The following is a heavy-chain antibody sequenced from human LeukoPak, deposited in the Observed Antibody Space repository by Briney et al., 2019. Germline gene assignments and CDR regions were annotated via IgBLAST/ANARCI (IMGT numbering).Heavy chain of an antibody. V-gene: IGHV3-23*01. CDR3: AKEYGYTYGEFDY. CDR1: GFTFSSYG. CDR2: ISGSGVST. J-gene: IGHJ4*02. D-gene: IGHD5-18*01. Sequence: GGSLRLSCAASGFTFSSYGMHWVRQAPGKGLEWVSAISGSGVSTYYADSVKGRFTISRDNSKNTLYLQMNSLRAEDTAVYYCAKEYGYTYGEFDYWGQGTLVTVSS.